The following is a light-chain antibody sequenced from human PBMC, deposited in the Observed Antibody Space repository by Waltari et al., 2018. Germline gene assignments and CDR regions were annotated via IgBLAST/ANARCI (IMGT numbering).Light chain of an antibody. J-gene: IGLJ1*01. CDR3: GSYTTRATHV. V-gene: IGLV2-14*03. CDR1: SSDVGGYNY. Sequence: QSALTQPASVSGSPGQSITISCTGTSSDVGGYNYVSWYQQHPGTTPKLIIFDVNRRPSGVSLRFSGSKSGNTASLTISGLQAEDEADYYCGSYTTRATHVFGIGTKVTVL. CDR2: DVN.